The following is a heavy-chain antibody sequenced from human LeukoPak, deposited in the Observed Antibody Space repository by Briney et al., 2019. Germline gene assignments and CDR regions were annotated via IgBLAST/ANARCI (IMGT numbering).Heavy chain of an antibody. CDR2: INHSGST. Sequence: NTSETLSLTCAVYGGSFSGYYWSWIRQPPGKGLEWIGEINHSGSTNYNPSLKSRVTISVDTSKNQFSLKLSSVTAADTAVYYCAREGGSGSNLFDYWGQGTLVTVSS. V-gene: IGHV4-34*01. CDR3: AREGGSGSNLFDY. J-gene: IGHJ4*02. CDR1: GGSFSGYY. D-gene: IGHD1-26*01.